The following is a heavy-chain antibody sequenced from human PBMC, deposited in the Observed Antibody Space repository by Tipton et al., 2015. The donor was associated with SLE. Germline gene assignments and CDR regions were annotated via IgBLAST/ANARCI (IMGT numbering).Heavy chain of an antibody. CDR3: AKHDRGRDAFDI. J-gene: IGHJ3*02. CDR2: IWHSGTA. Sequence: TLSLTCAVSDFSITTTYYWGWIRQTPGKGLEWIGSIWHSGTAHYNPSLESRVSISVDTSQNQFSLNLNSVTAADTAVYYCAKHDRGRDAFDIWGQGTMVTVSS. D-gene: IGHD3-16*01. CDR1: DFSITTTYY. V-gene: IGHV4-38-2*01.